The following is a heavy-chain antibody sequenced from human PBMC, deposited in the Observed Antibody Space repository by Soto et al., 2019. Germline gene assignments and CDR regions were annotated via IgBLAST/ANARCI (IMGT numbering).Heavy chain of an antibody. V-gene: IGHV5-10-1*01. CDR1: GNSFTNNW. CDR2: IDPSDSYT. J-gene: IGHJ3*02. Sequence: PGESLKISCKGSGNSFTNNWIGWVRQMPGKGLEWIVRIDPSDSYTNYSPSFQGHVTISADKSISTAYLQWSSLKASDTAMYYCARTGSRSSLRTNRDDAFDIGGQGTMVPVSS. D-gene: IGHD6-13*01. CDR3: ARTGSRSSLRTNRDDAFDI.